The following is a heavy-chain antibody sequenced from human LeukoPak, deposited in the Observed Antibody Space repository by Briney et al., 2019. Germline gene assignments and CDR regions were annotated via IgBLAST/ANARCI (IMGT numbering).Heavy chain of an antibody. CDR1: GYTFTTYY. J-gene: IGHJ6*02. Sequence: ASVKVSCKPSGYTFTTYYIHWVRQAPGPALEWVGLIDPSSGGTIYAQNFQGRVTMSVDMSTGTAYMELSRLRSEDTAVYYCARDCSGGSCYAINYGMDGWGEGTAVAVS. CDR2: IDPSSGGT. V-gene: IGHV1-46*01. D-gene: IGHD2-15*01. CDR3: ARDCSGGSCYAINYGMDG.